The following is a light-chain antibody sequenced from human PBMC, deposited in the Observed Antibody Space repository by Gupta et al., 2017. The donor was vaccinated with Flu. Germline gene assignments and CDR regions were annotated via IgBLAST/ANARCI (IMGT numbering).Light chain of an antibody. Sequence: DIQMTQSPSSLSASVGDRVTITCRASQNIDDIFLNWYQKKPGRGPKVLIYSTSSLQSGVPSRFSGSGSGTDFTLTISSLQPEDFATYCCQQSRSFPSIFGQGTKMEI. V-gene: IGKV1-39*01. CDR3: QQSRSFPSI. CDR1: QNIDDIF. J-gene: IGKJ2*01. CDR2: STS.